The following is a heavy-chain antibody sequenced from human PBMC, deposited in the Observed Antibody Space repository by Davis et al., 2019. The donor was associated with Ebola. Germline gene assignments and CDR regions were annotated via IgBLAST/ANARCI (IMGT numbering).Heavy chain of an antibody. J-gene: IGHJ4*02. CDR2: TNSDGSIT. Sequence: GESLKISCAASGFTFSSNWMHWVRQAPGKGLVWVSRTNSDGSITSYADSVKGRFTISRDKNTLYLQMNSLRTEDTAIYYCARDLSPGTLLGYYADYWGQGTLVTVSS. D-gene: IGHD3-16*01. CDR3: ARDLSPGTLLGYYADY. V-gene: IGHV3-74*01. CDR1: GFTFSSNW.